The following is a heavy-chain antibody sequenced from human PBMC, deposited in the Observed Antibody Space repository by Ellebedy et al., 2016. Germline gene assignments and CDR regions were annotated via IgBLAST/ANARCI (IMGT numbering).Heavy chain of an antibody. J-gene: IGHJ4*02. V-gene: IGHV3-21*01. Sequence: GGSLRLXCAVSGFTFSNYWMHWVRQAPGKGLEWVSSISSSSDYIYYADSVKGRFTISRDNAKNSLYLQMNSLRAEDTAVYYCARTLGGGFDYWGQGTLVTVSS. CDR3: ARTLGGGFDY. CDR1: GFTFSNYW. D-gene: IGHD2-15*01. CDR2: ISSSSDYI.